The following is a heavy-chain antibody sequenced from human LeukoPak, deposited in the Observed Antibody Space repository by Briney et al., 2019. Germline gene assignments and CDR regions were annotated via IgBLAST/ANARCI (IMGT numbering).Heavy chain of an antibody. CDR2: ISYDGSNK. CDR3: ASGIVGATTRYPDAFDI. J-gene: IGHJ3*02. V-gene: IGHV3-30*03. D-gene: IGHD1-26*01. Sequence: GGSLRLSCAASGFTFSSYGMHWVRQAPGKGLEWVAVISYDGSNKYYADSVKGRFTISRDNSKNTLYLQMNSLRAEDTAVYYCASGIVGATTRYPDAFDIWGQGTMVTVSS. CDR1: GFTFSSYG.